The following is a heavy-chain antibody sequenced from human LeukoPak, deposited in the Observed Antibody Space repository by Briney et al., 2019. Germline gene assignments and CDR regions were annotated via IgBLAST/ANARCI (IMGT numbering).Heavy chain of an antibody. CDR3: ARSPPTTVTTTRYWYFDL. D-gene: IGHD4-17*01. J-gene: IGHJ2*01. Sequence: SETLSLTCTVSGGSISSYYWSWIRQPPGKGLEWIGYIYYSGSTNYNPSLKSRVTISVDTSKNQFSLKLSSVTAADTAVYYCARSPPTTVTTTRYWYFDLWGRGTLVTVSS. CDR2: IYYSGST. V-gene: IGHV4-59*01. CDR1: GGSISSYY.